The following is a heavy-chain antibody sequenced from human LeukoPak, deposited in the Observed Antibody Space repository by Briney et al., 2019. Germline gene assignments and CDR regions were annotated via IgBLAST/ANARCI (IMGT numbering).Heavy chain of an antibody. CDR2: IIPIFGTA. Sequence: GASVKVSCKASGDTFTSYAISWVRQAPGQGLEWMGGIIPIFGTANYAQKFQGRVTIAADESTSTAYMELSSLRSEDTAVYYCARAYYYDSSGYYDRPNAFDIWGQGTMVTVSS. J-gene: IGHJ3*02. CDR3: ARAYYYDSSGYYDRPNAFDI. V-gene: IGHV1-69*13. CDR1: GDTFTSYA. D-gene: IGHD3-22*01.